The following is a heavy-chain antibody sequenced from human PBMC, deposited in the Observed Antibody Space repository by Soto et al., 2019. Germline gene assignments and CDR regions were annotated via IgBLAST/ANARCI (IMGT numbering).Heavy chain of an antibody. Sequence: PGESLKISCAASGFTFSSYAMSWVRQAPGKGLEWVSAISGSGGSTYYADSVKGRLTISRDNSKNTLYLQMNSLRAEDTAVYYCARTLYSYGTDYWGQGTLVTVSS. CDR1: GFTFSSYA. CDR2: ISGSGGST. D-gene: IGHD5-18*01. CDR3: ARTLYSYGTDY. V-gene: IGHV3-23*01. J-gene: IGHJ4*02.